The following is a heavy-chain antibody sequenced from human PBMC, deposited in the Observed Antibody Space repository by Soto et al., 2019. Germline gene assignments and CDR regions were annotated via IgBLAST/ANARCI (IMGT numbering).Heavy chain of an antibody. CDR3: ATTTVVTPGAAFDI. D-gene: IGHD4-17*01. J-gene: IGHJ3*02. CDR2: IYSGGST. V-gene: IGHV3-53*01. CDR1: GFTVSSNY. Sequence: GGGLIQPGGSLRLSCAASGFTVSSNYMSWVRQAPGKGLEWVSVIYSGGSTYYADSVKGRFTISRDNSKNTLYLQMNSLRAEDTAVYYCATTTVVTPGAAFDIWGQGTMVTVSS.